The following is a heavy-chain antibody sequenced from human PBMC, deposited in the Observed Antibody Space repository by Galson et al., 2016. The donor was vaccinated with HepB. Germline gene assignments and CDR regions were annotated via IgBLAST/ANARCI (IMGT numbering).Heavy chain of an antibody. CDR3: ARGGVSFSDS. CDR2: IYYSGST. J-gene: IGHJ4*02. CDR1: GGSISSGNFY. D-gene: IGHD1-26*01. V-gene: IGHV4-30-4*08. Sequence: TLSLTCTVFGGSISSGNFYWSWIRQHPGKGLELIGYIYYSGSTYYNPSLKSRLTISVDTSKNQFSLKLNSVTAADTAVYYCARGGVSFSDSWGQGTLVTVSS.